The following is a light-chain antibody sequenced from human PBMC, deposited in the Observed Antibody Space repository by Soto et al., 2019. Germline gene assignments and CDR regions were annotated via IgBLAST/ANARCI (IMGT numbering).Light chain of an antibody. Sequence: DIQMTQSPSSLSASVGDRVTITCRASQSISSYLNWYQQKPGKAPKLLIYAASSLQGGVPSRFSGSGSGTDFTLTISSLQPEDFATYHCQQSFKSPWTFRQGTKVEIK. CDR1: QSISSY. CDR3: QQSFKSPWT. J-gene: IGKJ1*01. V-gene: IGKV1-39*01. CDR2: AAS.